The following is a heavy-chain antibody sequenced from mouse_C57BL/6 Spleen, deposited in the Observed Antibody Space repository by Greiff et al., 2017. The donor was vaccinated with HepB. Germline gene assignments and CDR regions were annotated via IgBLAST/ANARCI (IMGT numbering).Heavy chain of an antibody. CDR2: IYPGDGDT. Sequence: QVQLQQSGPELVKPGASVKISCKASGYAFSSSWMNWVKQRPGKGLEWIGRIYPGDGDTNYNGKFKGKATLTADRSSSTAYRRLSSLTSEDSAVYCGARGDNYGWYFDVWGTGTTVTVSS. CDR3: ARGDNYGWYFDV. J-gene: IGHJ1*03. V-gene: IGHV1-82*01. CDR1: GYAFSSSW. D-gene: IGHD1-1*01.